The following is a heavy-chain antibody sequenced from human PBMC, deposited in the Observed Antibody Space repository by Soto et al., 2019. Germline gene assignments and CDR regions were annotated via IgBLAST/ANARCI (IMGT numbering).Heavy chain of an antibody. Sequence: ASVKVSCKASGYTFTSYAMHWVRQAPGQRLEWMGWINANSGGTNYAQKFQGWVTMTRDTSISTAFLELSRLTSHDTAVYYCARGSLTMVRGVIGAFDIWGQGTMVTVSS. J-gene: IGHJ3*02. D-gene: IGHD3-10*01. CDR1: GYTFTSYA. CDR3: ARGSLTMVRGVIGAFDI. CDR2: INANSGGT. V-gene: IGHV1-2*04.